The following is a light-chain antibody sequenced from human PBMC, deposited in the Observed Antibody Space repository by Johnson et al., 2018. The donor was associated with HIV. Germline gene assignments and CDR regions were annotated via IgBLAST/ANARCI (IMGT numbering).Light chain of an antibody. CDR2: ENN. Sequence: VLTQPPSVSAASGQKVTISCSGSTSNIGNNYVSWYQQLPGTAPKLLIYENNKRPSGIPDRFSGSKSGTSATLGITGLQTGDEADYYCGTWDSSLSAYVFGTGTKVTVL. J-gene: IGLJ1*01. CDR1: TSNIGNNY. CDR3: GTWDSSLSAYV. V-gene: IGLV1-51*02.